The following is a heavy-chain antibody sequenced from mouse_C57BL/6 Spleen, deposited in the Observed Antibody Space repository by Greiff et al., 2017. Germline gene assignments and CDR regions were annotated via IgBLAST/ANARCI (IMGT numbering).Heavy chain of an antibody. J-gene: IGHJ4*01. V-gene: IGHV5-6*01. CDR3: TKEDYYAMDY. CDR2: ISRGGSYT. Sequence: EVQLVESGGDLVKPGGSLKFSCAASGFTFSSYGMSWVRQTPDKRLEWVATISRGGSYTYYPDSVKGRFTISRDNAKNTLYLQMSSLKSEDTAMYYCTKEDYYAMDYWGQGTSVTVSS. CDR1: GFTFSSYG.